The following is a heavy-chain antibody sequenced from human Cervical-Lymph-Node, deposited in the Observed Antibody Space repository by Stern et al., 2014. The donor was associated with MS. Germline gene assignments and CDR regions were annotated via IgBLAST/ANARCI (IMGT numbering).Heavy chain of an antibody. D-gene: IGHD3-3*01. J-gene: IGHJ4*02. CDR1: GFPFSNYW. CDR2: IKQDGNEK. CDR3: ARLRFLESLLLGYFDY. V-gene: IGHV3-7*01. Sequence: EVQLVESGGGLVQPGGSLTLSCAASGFPFSNYWMSWVRQAPGKKLEWVANIKQDGNEKYYVDSVKGRFTISRNNAKNSLSLQMNSLRVEDTAIYYCARLRFLESLLLGYFDYWGQGILVTVSS.